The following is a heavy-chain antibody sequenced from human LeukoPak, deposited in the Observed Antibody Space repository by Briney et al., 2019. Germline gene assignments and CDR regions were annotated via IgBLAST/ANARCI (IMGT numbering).Heavy chain of an antibody. CDR2: IYSGGST. D-gene: IGHD5-24*01. V-gene: IGHV3-53*01. CDR1: GFTFSSYE. J-gene: IGHJ4*02. Sequence: GGSLRLSCAASGFTFSSYEMNWVRQAPGKGLEWVSVIYSGGSTYYADSVKGRFTISRDNSKNTLYLQMNSLRAEDTAVYYCARGQMATILSPFDYWGQGTLVTVSS. CDR3: ARGQMATILSPFDY.